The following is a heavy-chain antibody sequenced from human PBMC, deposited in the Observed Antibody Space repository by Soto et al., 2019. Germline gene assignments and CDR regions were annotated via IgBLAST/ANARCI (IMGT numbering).Heavy chain of an antibody. CDR1: GFSLSTSGVG. D-gene: IGHD7-27*01. J-gene: IGHJ4*02. V-gene: IGHV2-5*02. CDR3: ARTSVNWGSRGLVDY. CDR2: LYWDDDK. Sequence: QITLKESGPTLVKPTQTLTLTCTFSGFSLSTSGVGVGWIRQPPGKALEWLAFLYWDDDKRYSPSLKSRLTITKATSKNPVPLTMTNMAPVDTATYYCARTSVNWGSRGLVDYWGQGTLVTVAS.